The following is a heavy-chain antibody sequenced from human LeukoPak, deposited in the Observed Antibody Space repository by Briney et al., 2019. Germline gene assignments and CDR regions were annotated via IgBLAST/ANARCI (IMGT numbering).Heavy chain of an antibody. Sequence: GGSLRLSCAASGFTFSSYGLSWVRQAPGKGLEWVSGISGSGGSTHYADSVKGRFTISRDNSKNTLYLQMNSLRAEDTAVYYCAIGRGGYGYRPDYWGQGALVTVSP. D-gene: IGHD5-12*01. CDR3: AIGRGGYGYRPDY. J-gene: IGHJ4*02. V-gene: IGHV3-23*01. CDR2: ISGSGGST. CDR1: GFTFSSYG.